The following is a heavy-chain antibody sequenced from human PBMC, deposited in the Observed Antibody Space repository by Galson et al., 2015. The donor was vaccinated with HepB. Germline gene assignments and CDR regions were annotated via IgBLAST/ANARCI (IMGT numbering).Heavy chain of an antibody. D-gene: IGHD2-2*01. Sequence: SLRLSCATSGFTFRTNAMHWVRQAPGKGLEWVALISFDGNNKYYADSVKGRFTISRDNSKNTLHLQMNSLRTEDTAVYYCARDLRYCTSTSCYFEYYFDYWGQGTLVTVSS. CDR3: ARDLRYCTSTSCYFEYYFDY. V-gene: IGHV3-30-3*01. CDR2: ISFDGNNK. CDR1: GFTFRTNA. J-gene: IGHJ4*02.